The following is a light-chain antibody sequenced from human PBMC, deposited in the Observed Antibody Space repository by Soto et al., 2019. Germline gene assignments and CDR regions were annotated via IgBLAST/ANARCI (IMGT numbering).Light chain of an antibody. V-gene: IGKV3-15*01. J-gene: IGKJ1*01. CDR1: QNIRTN. Sequence: DIVMTQSPATLSVSPGERATLSCRASQNIRTNLAWYQHKPGQAPRLLIYGASTGATGVPARFSGSGSGTEFTLTISSLQSEDFAAYYCQQYNNWPRTFGQGTKVDIK. CDR2: GAS. CDR3: QQYNNWPRT.